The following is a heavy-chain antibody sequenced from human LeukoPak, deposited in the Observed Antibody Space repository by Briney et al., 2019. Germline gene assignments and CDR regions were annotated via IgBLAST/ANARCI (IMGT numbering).Heavy chain of an antibody. CDR2: INHSGST. CDR1: GGSFSGYY. V-gene: IGHV4-34*01. D-gene: IGHD3-10*01. CDR3: ASDRGYDEYYFDY. J-gene: IGHJ4*02. Sequence: SETLSLTCAVYGGSFSGYYWSWIRQPPGKGLEWIGEINHSGSTNYNPSLKSRVTISVDTSKNQFSLKLSSVTAAGTAVYYCASDRGYDEYYFDYWGQGTLVTVSS.